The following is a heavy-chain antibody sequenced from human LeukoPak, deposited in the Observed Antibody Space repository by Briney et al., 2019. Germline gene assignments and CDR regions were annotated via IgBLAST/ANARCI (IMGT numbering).Heavy chain of an antibody. CDR1: GFTFSSYG. J-gene: IGHJ4*02. Sequence: PGRSLRLSCAASGFTFSSYGMHWVRQAPGKGLEWVAVIWYDGSNKYYADSVKGRFTISRDNSKNTLYLQMNSLRAEDTAVYYCAKDLFSSRADGYNNYFDYWGQGTLVTISS. D-gene: IGHD5-24*01. CDR2: IWYDGSNK. V-gene: IGHV3-33*06. CDR3: AKDLFSSRADGYNNYFDY.